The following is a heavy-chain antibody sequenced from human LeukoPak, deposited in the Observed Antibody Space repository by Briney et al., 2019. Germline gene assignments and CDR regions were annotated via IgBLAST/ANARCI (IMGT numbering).Heavy chain of an antibody. D-gene: IGHD1-26*01. Sequence: GRSLRLSCAASGFTFSSYAMHWVRQAPGKGLEWVAVISYDGSNKYYTDSVKGRFTISRDNSKNTLYLQMNSLRAEDTAVYYCARERPTSGSYDWFDPWGQGTLVTVSS. CDR3: ARERPTSGSYDWFDP. V-gene: IGHV3-30-3*01. J-gene: IGHJ5*02. CDR1: GFTFSSYA. CDR2: ISYDGSNK.